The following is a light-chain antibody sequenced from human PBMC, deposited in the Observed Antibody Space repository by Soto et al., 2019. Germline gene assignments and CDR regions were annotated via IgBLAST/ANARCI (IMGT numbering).Light chain of an antibody. CDR3: QQYNSYSVT. Sequence: DIQMTQSPSTLSGSVGDRVTITCRASQTISSWLAWYQQKPGKAPKLLIYKASTLKSGVPSRFSGSGSGTEFTLTISSLQPDDFATYYCQQYNSYSVTFGGGTKVEIK. CDR2: KAS. J-gene: IGKJ4*01. V-gene: IGKV1-5*03. CDR1: QTISSW.